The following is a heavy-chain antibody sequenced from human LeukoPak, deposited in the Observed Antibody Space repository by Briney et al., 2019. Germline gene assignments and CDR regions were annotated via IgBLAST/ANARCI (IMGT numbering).Heavy chain of an antibody. CDR3: TTVSSGYSSGWYVGPIDY. D-gene: IGHD6-19*01. J-gene: IGHJ4*02. V-gene: IGHV3-15*01. CDR2: IKSKTDGGTT. Sequence: PGGSLRLSCAASGFTFSNAWMSWARQAPGKGLEWVGRIKSKTDGGTTDYAAPVKGRFTISRDDSRNTLYLQMNSLKTEDTAVYYCTTVSSGYSSGWYVGPIDYWGQGTLVTVSS. CDR1: GFTFSNAW.